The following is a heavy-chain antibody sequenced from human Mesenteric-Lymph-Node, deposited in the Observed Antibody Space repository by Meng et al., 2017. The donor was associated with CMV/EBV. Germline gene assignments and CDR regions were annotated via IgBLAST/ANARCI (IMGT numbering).Heavy chain of an antibody. CDR3: AREEPIFWGAFDV. J-gene: IGHJ3*01. CDR2: IKQDGSEA. V-gene: IGHV3-7*01. D-gene: IGHD3-9*01. CDR1: GFTFSNSW. Sequence: GGSLRLSCAASGFTFSNSWMTWVRQAPGKGLEWVANIKQDGSEAYYVDSMKGRFTISRDNAKNTLYLQMNSLRVEDTAVYYCAREEPIFWGAFDVWGQGTMVTVSS.